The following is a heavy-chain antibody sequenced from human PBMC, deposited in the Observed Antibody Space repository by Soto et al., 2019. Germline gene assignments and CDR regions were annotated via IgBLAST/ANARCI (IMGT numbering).Heavy chain of an antibody. CDR2: LKSDNGGA. D-gene: IGHD3-10*01. CDR3: ARVLCQLGSGRPCPTYRLDV. CDR1: GYSFTGHY. J-gene: IGHJ6*02. Sequence: GASVKGSCNASGYSFTGHYMHWVRQVSGKRLEYLGWLKSDNGGAYYAPKFQGRVTFTRDTSTTTAYMELSGLRSDDTAVYFCARVLCQLGSGRPCPTYRLDVWGQGPKVTVSS. V-gene: IGHV1-2*02.